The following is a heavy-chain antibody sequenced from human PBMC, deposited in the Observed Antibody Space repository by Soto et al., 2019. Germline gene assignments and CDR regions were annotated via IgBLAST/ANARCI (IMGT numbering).Heavy chain of an antibody. J-gene: IGHJ3*02. Sequence: SETLSLTCAVYGGSFSGYYWSWIRQPPGKGLEWIGEINHSGSTNYNPSLKSRVTISVDTSKNQFSLKLSSVTAAYTAVYYCARQESSPYSSSWYHAFDIWGQGTMVTVSS. D-gene: IGHD6-13*01. CDR3: ARQESSPYSSSWYHAFDI. V-gene: IGHV4-34*01. CDR2: INHSGST. CDR1: GGSFSGYY.